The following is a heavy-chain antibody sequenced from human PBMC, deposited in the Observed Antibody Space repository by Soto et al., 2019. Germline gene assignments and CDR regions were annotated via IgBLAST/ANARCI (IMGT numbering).Heavy chain of an antibody. D-gene: IGHD3-16*02. CDR1: GYSFTRYW. CDR2: IYSGDSDT. Sequence: PGESLKISCKGSGYSFTRYWIGWVRQMPGKGLEWMGIIYSGDSDTRYRPSFQGQVTVSADKSISTAYLQWSSLKASDTAMYYCARIGFAYRPFDYWGQGTLVTVSS. CDR3: ARIGFAYRPFDY. J-gene: IGHJ4*02. V-gene: IGHV5-51*01.